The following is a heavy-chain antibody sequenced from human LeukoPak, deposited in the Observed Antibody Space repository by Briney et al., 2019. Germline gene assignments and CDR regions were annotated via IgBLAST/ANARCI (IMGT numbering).Heavy chain of an antibody. CDR3: ARVGLWFGEFGMDV. CDR2: IYYSGST. CDR1: GGSLSSGDYY. D-gene: IGHD3-10*01. V-gene: IGHV4-30-4*01. Sequence: SETLSLTCTVSGGSLSSGDYYWSWIRQPPGKGLEWIGYIYYSGSTYYNPSLKSRVTISVDTSKNQFSLKLSSVTAADTAVYYCARVGLWFGEFGMDVWGQGTTVTVSS. J-gene: IGHJ6*02.